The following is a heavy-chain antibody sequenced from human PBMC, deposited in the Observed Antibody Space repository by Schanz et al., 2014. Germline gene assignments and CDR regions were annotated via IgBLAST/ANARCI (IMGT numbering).Heavy chain of an antibody. V-gene: IGHV3-74*01. CDR1: GFTFSSHW. Sequence: EVQLVQSGGGLVQPGGSLRLSCAASGFTFSSHWMHWVRQDPGKGLVWVARINSVGSNTDYADSVTGRFTISRDNAKNTLYLQMNSLRAEDTAVYYCVRDSFFAFDYWGQGTTVTVSS. CDR3: VRDSFFAFDY. J-gene: IGHJ4*03. CDR2: INSVGSNT. D-gene: IGHD3-3*01.